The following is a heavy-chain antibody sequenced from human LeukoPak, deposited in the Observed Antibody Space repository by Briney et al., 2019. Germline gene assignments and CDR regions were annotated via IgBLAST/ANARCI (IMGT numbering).Heavy chain of an antibody. V-gene: IGHV3-23*01. CDR2: ISGSGGST. J-gene: IGHJ4*02. CDR1: GFTFSSYS. D-gene: IGHD5-18*01. Sequence: GGSLRLSCAASGFTFSSYSMNWVRQAPGKGLEWVSAISGSGGSTYYADSVKGRFTISRDNSKNTLYLQMNSLRAEDTAIYYCARGRPYTYGPYYFDYWGQGTLVTVSS. CDR3: ARGRPYTYGPYYFDY.